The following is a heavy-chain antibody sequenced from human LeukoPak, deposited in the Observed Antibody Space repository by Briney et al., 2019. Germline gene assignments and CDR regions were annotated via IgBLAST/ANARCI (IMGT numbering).Heavy chain of an antibody. CDR2: INLSVST. D-gene: IGHD3-22*01. J-gene: IGHJ4*02. CDR3: ARGYYYDSSGYTRPPRKLYYFDY. CDR1: GGSFSGYL. V-gene: IGHV4-34*01. Sequence: PSETLSLTRVDHGGSFSGYLWCWMREPPGKGGGCRGDINLSVSTKYNPSLKGRVTISVGTSKNQFSLKLSSVTAADTAVYYCARGYYYDSSGYTRPPRKLYYFDYWGQGTLVTVSS.